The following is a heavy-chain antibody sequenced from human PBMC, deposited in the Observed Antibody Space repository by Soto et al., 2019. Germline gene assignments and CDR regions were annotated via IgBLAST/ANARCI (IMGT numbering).Heavy chain of an antibody. CDR1: GYTFTSYD. J-gene: IGHJ5*02. V-gene: IGHV1-8*01. CDR2: RNPNSGNT. CDR3: ATEYGSNFWSGYWFDP. Sequence: ASVKVSCKASGYTFTSYDINWVRQATGQGLEWMGWRNPNSGNTGYAQKFQGRVTMTRNTTISKAYMELSSLRSEDTAVYYCATEYGSNFWSGYWFDPWGQGTLVTVSS. D-gene: IGHD3-3*01.